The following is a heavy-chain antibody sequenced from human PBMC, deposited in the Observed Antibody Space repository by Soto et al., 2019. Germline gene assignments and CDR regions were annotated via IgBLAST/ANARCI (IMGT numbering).Heavy chain of an antibody. Sequence: KTSETLSLTCTVSGGSISSYYWSWIRQPAGKGLEWIGRIYTSGSTNYNPSLKSRVTMSVDTSKNQFSLKLSSVTAADTAVYYCARGDYLPYSSGWYAGRGYYYGMDVWGQGTTVTVSS. CDR3: ARGDYLPYSSGWYAGRGYYYGMDV. D-gene: IGHD6-19*01. CDR2: IYTSGST. CDR1: GGSISSYY. J-gene: IGHJ6*02. V-gene: IGHV4-4*07.